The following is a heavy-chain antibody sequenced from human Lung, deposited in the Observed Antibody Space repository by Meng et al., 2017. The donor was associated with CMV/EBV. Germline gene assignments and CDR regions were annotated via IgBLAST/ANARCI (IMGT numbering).Heavy chain of an antibody. D-gene: IGHD3-10*01. CDR2: ISSSGSTI. CDR3: AGDRYYGSGTYYY. J-gene: IGHJ4*02. CDR1: GFTFSASF. Sequence: AASGFTFSASFICLIRPAPGVRLGWISYISSSGSTIYYADSVKGRFTVSRDNAKILLYLQMNSLRAEDTAVYYCAGDRYYGSGTYYYWGQGTLVTVSS. V-gene: IGHV3-11*01.